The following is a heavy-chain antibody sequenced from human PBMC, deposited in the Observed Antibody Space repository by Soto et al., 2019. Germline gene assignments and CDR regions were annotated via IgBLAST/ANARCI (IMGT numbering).Heavy chain of an antibody. CDR3: ARDLAYCAGDCYPGYFDY. V-gene: IGHV3-11*06. CDR1: GFTFSDYY. Sequence: QVQLVESGGGLVKPGGSLRLSCATSGFTFSDYYMSWIRQAPGKGLEWVSYVSSSFTYTNYADSVKGRFTISRDNAKNSLYLEMTSLRADDTAVYYCARDLAYCAGDCYPGYFDYWGQGTLVTVSS. J-gene: IGHJ4*02. D-gene: IGHD2-21*02. CDR2: VSSSFTYT.